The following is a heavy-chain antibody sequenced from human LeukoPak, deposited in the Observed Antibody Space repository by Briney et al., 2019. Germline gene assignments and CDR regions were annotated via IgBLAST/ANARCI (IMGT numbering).Heavy chain of an antibody. D-gene: IGHD2-8*01. CDR2: IYYSGST. V-gene: IGHV4-31*03. CDR3: ATAPNPDYFDY. J-gene: IGHJ4*02. Sequence: PSQTLSLTCTVSGGSISSGGYYWSWIRQHPGKGLEWIGYIYYSGSTYYNPSLKSRVTISVDTSKNQFSLKLSSVTAADTAFYYCATAPNPDYFDYWGQGTLATVSS. CDR1: GGSISSGGYY.